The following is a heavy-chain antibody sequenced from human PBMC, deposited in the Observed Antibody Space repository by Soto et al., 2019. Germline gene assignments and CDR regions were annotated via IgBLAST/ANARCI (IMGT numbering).Heavy chain of an antibody. CDR3: ARDSDDSSGYQDYFDY. CDR1: GGSISSYY. V-gene: IGHV4-4*07. J-gene: IGHJ4*02. Sequence: SETLSLTCTVSGGSISSYYWSWIRQPAGKGLEWIGRIYTSGSTNYNPSLKSRVTMSVDTSKNQFSLKLSSVTAADTAVYYCARDSDDSSGYQDYFDYWGQGTLVTVSS. D-gene: IGHD3-22*01. CDR2: IYTSGST.